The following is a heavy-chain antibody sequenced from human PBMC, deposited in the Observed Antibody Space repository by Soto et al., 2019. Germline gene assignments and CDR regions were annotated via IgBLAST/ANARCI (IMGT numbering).Heavy chain of an antibody. J-gene: IGHJ6*02. D-gene: IGHD2-15*01. CDR2: ISSSGSTI. CDR1: GFTFSDYY. V-gene: IGHV3-11*01. Sequence: GGSLRLSCAASGFTFSDYYMSWIRQAPGKGLEWVSYISSSGSTIYYADSVKGRFTISRDNAKNSLYLQMNSLRAEDTAVYYCARQHCSGGSCYTYYYYGMDVWGQGTTVTV. CDR3: ARQHCSGGSCYTYYYYGMDV.